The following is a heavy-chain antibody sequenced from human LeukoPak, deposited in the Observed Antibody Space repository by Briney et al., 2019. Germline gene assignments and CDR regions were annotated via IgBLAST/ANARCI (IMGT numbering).Heavy chain of an antibody. J-gene: IGHJ4*02. CDR3: ARAYYYDSSGFLY. Sequence: SETLSLTCTVSGYSISSGYYWGWIRQPPGKGLEWIGSIYHSGSTYYNPSLKSRVTISVDTSKNQFSLKLSSVTAVDTAVYYCARAYYYDSSGFLYWGQGTLVTVSS. V-gene: IGHV4-38-2*02. CDR2: IYHSGST. CDR1: GYSISSGYY. D-gene: IGHD3-22*01.